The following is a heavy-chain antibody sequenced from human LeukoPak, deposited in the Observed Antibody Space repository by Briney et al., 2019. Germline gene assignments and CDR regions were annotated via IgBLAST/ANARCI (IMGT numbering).Heavy chain of an antibody. V-gene: IGHV3-74*01. Sequence: GGSLRLSCAASGVPVGNHWMSWVRQAPGMGLVWVSRISSNGNTVTYADSVRGRFTISRDSAKNTLYLQMNSLRVEDTAIYYCARGTTAGTGYLDSWGQGTLVTVSS. CDR1: GVPVGNHW. CDR2: ISSNGNTV. D-gene: IGHD3-9*01. CDR3: ARGTTAGTGYLDS. J-gene: IGHJ4*02.